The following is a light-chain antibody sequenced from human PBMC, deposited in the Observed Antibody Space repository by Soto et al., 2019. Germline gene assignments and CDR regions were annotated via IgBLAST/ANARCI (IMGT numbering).Light chain of an antibody. CDR2: AAS. CDR3: QQYNIYPLT. J-gene: IGKJ4*01. V-gene: IGKV1D-16*01. CDR1: QDIKDW. Sequence: DVQMAQSPSSLSASVGDRVTITCRASQDIKDWLAWYQQKPAKAPKSLISAASNLQPGVPSRFSGSGSGTEFTLTSTSLHPEHSATYYCQQYNIYPLTFGGGTKVEI.